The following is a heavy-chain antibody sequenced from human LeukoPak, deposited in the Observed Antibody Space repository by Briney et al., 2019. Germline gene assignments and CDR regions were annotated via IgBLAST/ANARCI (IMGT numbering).Heavy chain of an antibody. J-gene: IGHJ4*02. Sequence: GGSLRLSCAASGFTFSSSGMGWVRQAPGKGLECVSPITGSGGSTSYTDSVKGRFTISRDNSKNTLYLQMNSLRAEDTAVYYRARGRNTGRQFYFDYWGQGTLVTVAS. V-gene: IGHV3-23*01. CDR3: ARGRNTGRQFYFDY. CDR1: GFTFSSSG. D-gene: IGHD5-18*01. CDR2: ITGSGGST.